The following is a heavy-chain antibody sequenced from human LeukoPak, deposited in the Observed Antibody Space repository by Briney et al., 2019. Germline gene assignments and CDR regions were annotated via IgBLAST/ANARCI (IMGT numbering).Heavy chain of an antibody. CDR1: GYTFISYY. J-gene: IGHJ4*02. V-gene: IGHV1-46*01. CDR2: INPSGGST. Sequence: ASVKVSCKASGYTFISYYMHWVRQAPGQGPEWMGIINPSGGSTSYAQKFQGRVTMTRDTSTSTVYMELSSLRSEDTAVYYCARGGTVVKTLDYWGQGTLVTVSS. CDR3: ARGGTVVKTLDY. D-gene: IGHD4-23*01.